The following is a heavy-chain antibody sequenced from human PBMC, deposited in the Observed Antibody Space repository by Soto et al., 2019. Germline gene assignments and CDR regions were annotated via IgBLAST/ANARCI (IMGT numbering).Heavy chain of an antibody. Sequence: EAELVDSGGGLVQPGGSLTLSCAASGFIFSDYEVDWVRQAPGRGPEWISYISDGGTTIYYAASVKGRFTISRDDAKKSLYLDMNILCVDDTAIYFSVKDYCTGGTGFDAVDLWGQGTVVTVSS. V-gene: IGHV3-48*03. CDR1: GFIFSDYE. CDR2: ISDGGTTI. J-gene: IGHJ3*01. CDR3: VKDYCTGGTGFDAVDL. D-gene: IGHD2-8*02.